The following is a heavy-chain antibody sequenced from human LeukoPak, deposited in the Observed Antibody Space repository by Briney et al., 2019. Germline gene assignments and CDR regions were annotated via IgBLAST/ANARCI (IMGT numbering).Heavy chain of an antibody. J-gene: IGHJ3*02. CDR3: ARLEDYYDSSGYYPNAFDI. CDR2: IYTSGST. CDR1: GGSISSYY. D-gene: IGHD3-22*01. V-gene: IGHV4-4*07. Sequence: SETLSLTCTVSGGSISSYYWSWIRQPAGKGLEWIGRIYTSGSTNYNPSLKSRVTISVDTSKNQFSLKLSSVTAADTAVYYCARLEDYYDSSGYYPNAFDIWGQGTMVTVSS.